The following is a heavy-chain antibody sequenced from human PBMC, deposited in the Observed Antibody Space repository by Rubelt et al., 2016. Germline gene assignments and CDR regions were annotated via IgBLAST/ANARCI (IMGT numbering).Heavy chain of an antibody. CDR2: IYYSGST. V-gene: IGHV4-39*07. CDR1: GGSISSSSYY. J-gene: IGHJ4*02. D-gene: IGHD3-10*01. Sequence: QLQLQESGPGLVKPSETLSLTCTVSGGSISSSSYYWGWIRQPPGKGLEWIGYIYYSGSTYYNPSLKGAFIISVDRCKNQFCLKLSSGTAADRAVYYCASAWDLYGLDPYYLDYWCQGTLVTVSS. CDR3: ASAWDLYGLDPYYLDY.